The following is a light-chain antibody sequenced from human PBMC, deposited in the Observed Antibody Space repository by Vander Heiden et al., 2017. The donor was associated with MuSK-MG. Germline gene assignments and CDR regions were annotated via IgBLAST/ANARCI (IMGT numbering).Light chain of an antibody. CDR2: QAS. CDR1: QTIGSS. J-gene: IGKJ5*01. CDR3: QEYESYPVT. V-gene: IGKV1-5*03. Sequence: DIQMTQSPSTLSASVGDRVTITCRASQTIGSSLAWYQQKPGKAPKVLIYQASGLKSGVPSRFSGSGSGTEFALTISSLQPDDFATYYCQEYESYPVTFGQRTRLEIK.